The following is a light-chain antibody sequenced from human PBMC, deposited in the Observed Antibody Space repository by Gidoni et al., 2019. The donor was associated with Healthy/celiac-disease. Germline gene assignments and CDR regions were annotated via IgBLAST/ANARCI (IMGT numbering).Light chain of an antibody. J-gene: IGKJ1*01. Sequence: DIQMTQSPSAVSASAGYRVTITCRESQGISSLLAWYQQKPGKAPKLLIYAASSLQSGVPSRFSGSGSGRDFTLTISSLQPEDFATYYCKQGNSFPGTFXXXTKVEIK. CDR1: QGISSL. CDR2: AAS. CDR3: KQGNSFPGT. V-gene: IGKV1-12*01.